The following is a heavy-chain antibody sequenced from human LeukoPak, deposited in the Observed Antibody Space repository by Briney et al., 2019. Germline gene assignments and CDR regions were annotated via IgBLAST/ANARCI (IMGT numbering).Heavy chain of an antibody. CDR3: ARGATGFDY. Sequence: QAGGSLRLSCAASGFTFRSYEMNWVRQAPGKGLEWVSYISSRSSAIYYADSVKGRFTISRDNAKSSLYLQMNSLRDEDTAVYYCARGATGFDYWGQGTLVTVSS. CDR1: GFTFRSYE. J-gene: IGHJ4*02. CDR2: ISSRSSAI. V-gene: IGHV3-48*02. D-gene: IGHD3-16*01.